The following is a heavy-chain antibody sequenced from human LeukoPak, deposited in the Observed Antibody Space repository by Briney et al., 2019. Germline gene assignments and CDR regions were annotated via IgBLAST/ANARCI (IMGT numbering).Heavy chain of an antibody. CDR1: GSSITGFH. J-gene: IGHJ4*02. CDR2: IQASGTT. CDR3: ARLDSCGADSCIDS. V-gene: IGHV4-59*01. D-gene: IGHD2-21*01. Sequence: SETLSVTCSVSGSSITGFHWGWIRQPPGKGLEWIGYIQASGTTKHNPSLKSRVTISIDTSKAQFSLNVNSVSAADTAMYYCARLDSCGADSCIDSWGQGNLVIVSS.